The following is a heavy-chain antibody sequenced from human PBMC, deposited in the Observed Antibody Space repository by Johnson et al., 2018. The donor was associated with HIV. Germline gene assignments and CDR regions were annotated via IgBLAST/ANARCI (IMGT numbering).Heavy chain of an antibody. D-gene: IGHD3-10*01. Sequence: VRLVESGGGLVQPGGSLRLSCAASGFTLSTYWMSWVRQAPGKGLEWVANIKQDGSEKYCVDSVKGRFTISRDNAKNSLYLQMNSLRAEDTAVYYCARGGLLWFGHPADWGQGTMVTVSS. CDR2: IKQDGSEK. CDR3: ARGGLLWFGHPAD. V-gene: IGHV3-7*01. J-gene: IGHJ3*01. CDR1: GFTLSTYW.